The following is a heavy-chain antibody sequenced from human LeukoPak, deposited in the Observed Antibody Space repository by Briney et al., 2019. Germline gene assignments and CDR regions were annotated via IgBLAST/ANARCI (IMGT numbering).Heavy chain of an antibody. CDR2: ISSSGSFI. D-gene: IGHD2-2*01. V-gene: IGHV3-11*04. CDR3: ARDLRYCSSASCSENGAFDI. Sequence: GGSLRLSCAASGFTFSDYYMSWIRQAPGAGLEWVSSISSSGSFIYYADSVKGRFTISRDNARNSLFLQMNSLRAEDTAVYYCARDLRYCSSASCSENGAFDIWGQGTMVTVSS. CDR1: GFTFSDYY. J-gene: IGHJ3*02.